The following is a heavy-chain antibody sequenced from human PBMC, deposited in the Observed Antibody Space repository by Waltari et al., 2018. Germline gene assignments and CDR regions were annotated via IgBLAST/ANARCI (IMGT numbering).Heavy chain of an antibody. V-gene: IGHV4-39*07. CDR2: IYYSGST. CDR1: GGSISSSSYH. D-gene: IGHD2-2*01. J-gene: IGHJ4*02. Sequence: QLQLQESGPGLVKPSATLSLTCTVSGGSISSSSYHWGWVRQPPGKGLEWIGSIYYSGSTYYNPSLKSRVTISVDTSKNQFSLRVSSVTAADTAVFYCARMVRGYCSSTSCHTDHWGQGTLVTVSS. CDR3: ARMVRGYCSSTSCHTDH.